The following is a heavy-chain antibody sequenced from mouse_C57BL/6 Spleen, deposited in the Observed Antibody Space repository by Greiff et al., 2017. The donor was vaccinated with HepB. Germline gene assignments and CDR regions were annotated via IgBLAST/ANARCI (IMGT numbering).Heavy chain of an antibody. V-gene: IGHV1-72*01. CDR3: ARGTLPDYFDY. Sequence: QVQLKESGAELVKPGASVKLSCKASGYTFTSYWMHWVKQRPGRGLEWIGRIDPNSGGTKYNEKFKSKATLTVDKPSSTAYMQLSSLTSEDSAVYYCARGTLPDYFDYWGQSTTLTVSS. J-gene: IGHJ2*01. CDR1: GYTFTSYW. CDR2: IDPNSGGT.